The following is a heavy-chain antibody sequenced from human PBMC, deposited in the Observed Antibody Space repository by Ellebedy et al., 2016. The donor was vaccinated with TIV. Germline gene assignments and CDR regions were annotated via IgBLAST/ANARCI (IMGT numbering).Heavy chain of an antibody. V-gene: IGHV3-23*01. CDR3: ATTSGYGTGCYVRNAY. CDR1: GFTLSSSA. Sequence: PWGSLRLSCAASGFTLSSSAMSWVRQAPGKGLEWVSSITITGNPHYADSVKGRFTISRDNSKSTLYLQLNSLRIEDTAIYYCATTSGYGTGCYVRNAYWGQGTLVTVSS. D-gene: IGHD6-19*01. CDR2: ITITGNP. J-gene: IGHJ4*02.